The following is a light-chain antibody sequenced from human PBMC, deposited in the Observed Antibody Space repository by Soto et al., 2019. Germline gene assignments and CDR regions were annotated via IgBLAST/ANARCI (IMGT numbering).Light chain of an antibody. V-gene: IGLV6-57*02. CDR2: EDN. CDR1: SGSIASNY. CDR3: QSYDSSNHVV. Sequence: NFMLTQPHSVSESPGKTITISCTGSSGSIASNYVQWYRQRPGSAPTTVIYEDNQRPSGVPDRFSGSIDSSSNSASLTISGLKTEDEADYYCQSYDSSNHVVFGGGTKVTVL. J-gene: IGLJ2*01.